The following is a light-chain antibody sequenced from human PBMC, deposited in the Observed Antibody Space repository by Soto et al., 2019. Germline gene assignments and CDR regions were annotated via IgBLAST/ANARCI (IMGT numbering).Light chain of an antibody. J-gene: IGLJ3*02. CDR1: SSDVGGYKF. Sequence: QSALTQPASVSASPGQSITISCTGTSSDVGGYKFVSWYQHHPGKAPKLMIYEVNNRPSGVSNRFSGSKSGNTASLTISGLQAEDEADYYCSSYTSSSTRRVFGGGTKLTVL. V-gene: IGLV2-14*01. CDR2: EVN. CDR3: SSYTSSSTRRV.